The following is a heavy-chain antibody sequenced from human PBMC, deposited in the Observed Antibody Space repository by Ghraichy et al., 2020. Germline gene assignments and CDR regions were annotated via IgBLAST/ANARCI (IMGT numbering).Heavy chain of an antibody. V-gene: IGHV3-74*01. Sequence: GESLNISCAASGFTFSSYWMHWVRQAPGKGLVWVSRINSDGSSTSYADSVKGRFTISRDNAKNTLYLQMNSLRAEDTAVYYCARDMAWGGFDIWGQGTMVTVSS. D-gene: IGHD7-27*01. CDR1: GFTFSSYW. CDR2: INSDGSST. J-gene: IGHJ3*02. CDR3: ARDMAWGGFDI.